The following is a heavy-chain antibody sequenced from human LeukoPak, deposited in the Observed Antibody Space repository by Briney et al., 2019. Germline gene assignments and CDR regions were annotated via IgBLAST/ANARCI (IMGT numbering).Heavy chain of an antibody. CDR2: IFYTGST. CDR3: ARGYCRGGSCYFFWYFDL. V-gene: IGHV4-39*01. J-gene: IGHJ2*01. Sequence: SETLSLTCTVSGGSLSSSSYYWGWIRQSPGKGLEWIGSIFYTGSTFYNPSLKSRVTISVDTSKNQFSLKLNSVTAADTAVYYCARGYCRGGSCYFFWYFDLWGRGTLVTVSS. D-gene: IGHD2-15*01. CDR1: GGSLSSSSYY.